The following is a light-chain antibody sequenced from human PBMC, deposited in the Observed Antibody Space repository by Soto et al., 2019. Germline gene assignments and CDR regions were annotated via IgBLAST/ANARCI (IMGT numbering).Light chain of an antibody. CDR2: QVT. J-gene: IGLJ3*02. V-gene: IGLV2-14*01. Sequence: QSVLTRSASVSGSPGQSITISCTGTDNDVGGYDFVSWYQQHPGRAPKLLIHQVTIRLSGISSRFSGSKSGNTASLTITGLQPEDEAMYFCCSHSTSIAWVFGGGTKLTVL. CDR3: CSHSTSIAWV. CDR1: DNDVGGYDF.